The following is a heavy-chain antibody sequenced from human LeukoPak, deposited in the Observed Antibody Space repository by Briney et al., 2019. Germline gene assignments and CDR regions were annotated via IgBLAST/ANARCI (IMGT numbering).Heavy chain of an antibody. CDR2: ISYDGSNK. CDR1: GFTFSSYG. J-gene: IGHJ4*02. V-gene: IGHV3-30*18. D-gene: IGHD3-22*01. Sequence: PGRSLRLSCAASGFTFSSYGMHWVRQAPGKGLEWVAVISYDGSNKYYADSVKGRFTISRDNSKNTLYLQMNSLRAEDTAVYYCAKDRWGYYDSSGYIIDYWGQGTLVTVCS. CDR3: AKDRWGYYDSSGYIIDY.